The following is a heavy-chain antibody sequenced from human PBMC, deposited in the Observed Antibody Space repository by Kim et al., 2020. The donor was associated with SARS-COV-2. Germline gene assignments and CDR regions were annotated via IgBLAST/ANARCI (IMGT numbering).Heavy chain of an antibody. CDR2: IKSKTDGGTT. J-gene: IGHJ6*02. V-gene: IGHV3-15*01. D-gene: IGHD2-8*01. CDR3: TTDLTSNALFLYYGMDV. CDR1: GFTFSNAW. Sequence: GGSLRLSCAASGFTFSNAWMSWVRQAPGKGLEWVGRIKSKTDGGTTDYAAPVKGRFTISRDDSKNTLYLQMNSLKTEDTAVYYCTTDLTSNALFLYYGMDVWGQGTTVTVSS.